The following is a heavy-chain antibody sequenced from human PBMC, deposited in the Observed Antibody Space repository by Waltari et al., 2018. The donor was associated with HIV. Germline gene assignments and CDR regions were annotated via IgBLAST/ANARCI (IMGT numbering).Heavy chain of an antibody. V-gene: IGHV3-66*01. CDR2: IYSGGST. D-gene: IGHD2-21*02. J-gene: IGHJ6*02. Sequence: EVQLVESGGGLVQPGGSLRLSCAASGFTVSSNYMSWVSQATGKGVEWVSVIYSGGSTYYASSVKGRFTISRDNSKNTLYLQMNSLRAEDTAVYYCASIAYCGGDCYPRGMDVWGQGTTVTVSS. CDR3: ASIAYCGGDCYPRGMDV. CDR1: GFTVSSNY.